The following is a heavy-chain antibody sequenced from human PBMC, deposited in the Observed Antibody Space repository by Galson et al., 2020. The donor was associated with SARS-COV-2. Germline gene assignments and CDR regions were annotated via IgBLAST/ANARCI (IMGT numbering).Heavy chain of an antibody. CDR1: GFTFSSYL. D-gene: IGHD3-22*01. Sequence: GGSLRLSCAASGFTFSSYLMHWVRQGPGKGLVWVSRINSDGSSTNYADSVKGRFTISRDNAKNTLYLQMNSLRAEDTALYYCARSGDYDTSGRPLGMDVWGQGTTVTVSS. CDR2: INSDGSST. CDR3: ARSGDYDTSGRPLGMDV. J-gene: IGHJ6*02. V-gene: IGHV3-74*01.